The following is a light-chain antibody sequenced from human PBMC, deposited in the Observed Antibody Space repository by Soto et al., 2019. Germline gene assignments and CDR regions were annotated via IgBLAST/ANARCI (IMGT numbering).Light chain of an antibody. CDR2: DIS. Sequence: QSALTQPASVSGSPGQSITISCTGTSSDVGGYNNVSWYQQHPGKAPKLMIYDISNRPSGVSNRFSGSKSGNTDSLTISGLQADDEADYYCSSYTSSSTRVFGTGTKLTVL. V-gene: IGLV2-14*01. CDR1: SSDVGGYNN. J-gene: IGLJ1*01. CDR3: SSYTSSSTRV.